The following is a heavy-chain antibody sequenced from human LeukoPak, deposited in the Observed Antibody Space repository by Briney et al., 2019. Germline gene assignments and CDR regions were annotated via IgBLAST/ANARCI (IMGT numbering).Heavy chain of an antibody. D-gene: IGHD4-23*01. CDR3: ARGHGGNSFAGD. CDR1: GGTFSSYA. V-gene: IGHV1-69*01. Sequence: ASVKVSCKASGGTFSSYAISWVRQAPGQGLEWMGGIIPIFGTANYAQKFQGRVTITADESTSTAYMELSSLRSEDTAVYYCARGHGGNSFAGDWGQGTMVTVSS. CDR2: IIPIFGTA. J-gene: IGHJ3*01.